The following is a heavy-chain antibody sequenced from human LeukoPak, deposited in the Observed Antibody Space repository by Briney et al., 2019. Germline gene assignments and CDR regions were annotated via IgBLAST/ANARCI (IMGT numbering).Heavy chain of an antibody. CDR1: GDTVTGFS. CDR2: FDLEDGAR. J-gene: IGHJ4*02. D-gene: IGHD5-18*01. CDR3: ATGYTYDYSLY. Sequence: GASVKVSCKVSGDTVTGFSIHWVRQAPGHGLEWMGGFDLEDGARIFAQKFQGRVTMTEDTSTDTAYMDLSSLRSEDTAVYYCATGYTYDYSLYWGQGTLVTVSS. V-gene: IGHV1-24*01.